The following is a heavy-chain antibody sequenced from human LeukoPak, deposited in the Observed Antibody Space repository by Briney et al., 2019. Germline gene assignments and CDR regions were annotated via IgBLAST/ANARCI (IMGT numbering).Heavy chain of an antibody. J-gene: IGHJ6*03. V-gene: IGHV4-38-2*01. CDR1: GYSISSGYY. CDR3: ARQRDYYYYMDV. CDR2: IYHSGST. Sequence: SETLSLTCAVSGYSISSGYYWGWIRQPPGKGLEWIGSIYHSGSTYYNPSLKSRVTISVDTSKNQLSLKLSSVTAADTAVYYCARQRDYYYYMDVWGKGTTVTVSS.